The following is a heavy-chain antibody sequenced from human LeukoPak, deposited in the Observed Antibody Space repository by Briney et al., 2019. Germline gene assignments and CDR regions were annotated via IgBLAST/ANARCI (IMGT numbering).Heavy chain of an antibody. CDR3: AKESGALGAPLYDY. Sequence: GGSLRLSCAASGFTFDDYTMHWVRQAPGKGLEWVSLISWDGGSTYYADSVKGRFTISRDNSKNMLYLQMNSLRAEDTAVYYCAKESGALGAPLYDYWGRGILVTASS. J-gene: IGHJ4*02. V-gene: IGHV3-43*01. CDR2: ISWDGGST. D-gene: IGHD4/OR15-4a*01. CDR1: GFTFDDYT.